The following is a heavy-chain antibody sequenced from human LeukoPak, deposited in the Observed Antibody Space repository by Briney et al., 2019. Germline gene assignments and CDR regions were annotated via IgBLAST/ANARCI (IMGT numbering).Heavy chain of an antibody. CDR3: ATIVVVPAAMAVGFDP. D-gene: IGHD2-2*01. J-gene: IGHJ5*02. CDR1: GYTFTSYG. V-gene: IGHV1-18*01. Sequence: ASVKVSCKASGYTFTSYGISWVRQAPGQGLEWMGWISAYNANTNYAQRLQGRVTMTTDTSTSTAYMELSSLRSEDTAVYYCATIVVVPAAMAVGFDPWGQGTLVTVSS. CDR2: ISAYNANT.